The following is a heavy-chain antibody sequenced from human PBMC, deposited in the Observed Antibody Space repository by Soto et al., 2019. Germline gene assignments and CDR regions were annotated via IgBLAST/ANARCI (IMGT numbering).Heavy chain of an antibody. D-gene: IGHD3-10*01. J-gene: IGHJ4*02. Sequence: QVQLVQSGAEVKKLGASVKVSCKASGYTFTSYGISWVRQAPGQGLEWMGWISAYNGNTNYAQKLQGRVTMTTDTSTSTAYMELRSLRSNDTAVYYCARDPGFYYGSGGGVGLGYWGQGTLVTVSS. V-gene: IGHV1-18*04. CDR1: GYTFTSYG. CDR2: ISAYNGNT. CDR3: ARDPGFYYGSGGGVGLGY.